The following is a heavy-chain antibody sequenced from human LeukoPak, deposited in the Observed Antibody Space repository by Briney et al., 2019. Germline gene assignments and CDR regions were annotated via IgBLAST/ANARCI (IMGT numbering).Heavy chain of an antibody. Sequence: SGGSLRLSCAASGFIFSDYAMHWVRQAPGKGLEWVALVSYDGRNENYADSVKGRFTISRDNAKNSLYLQMNSLRAEDTAVYYCARTPPSGYRVFDYWGQGTLVTVSS. CDR2: VSYDGRNE. J-gene: IGHJ4*02. CDR1: GFIFSDYA. V-gene: IGHV3-30*04. CDR3: ARTPPSGYRVFDY. D-gene: IGHD5-18*01.